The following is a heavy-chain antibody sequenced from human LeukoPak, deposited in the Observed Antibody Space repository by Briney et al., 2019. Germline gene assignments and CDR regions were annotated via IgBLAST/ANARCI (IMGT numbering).Heavy chain of an antibody. J-gene: IGHJ5*02. Sequence: ASVKVSCKASGYTFTCYYMHWVRQAPGQGLEWMGWINPNSGGTNYAQKFQGRVTMTRDTSIRTAYMELSRLRSDDTAVYYCARTSSWELRGVVDWFDPWGQGTLLTVSS. D-gene: IGHD1-26*01. CDR1: GYTFTCYY. CDR3: ARTSSWELRGVVDWFDP. CDR2: INPNSGGT. V-gene: IGHV1-2*02.